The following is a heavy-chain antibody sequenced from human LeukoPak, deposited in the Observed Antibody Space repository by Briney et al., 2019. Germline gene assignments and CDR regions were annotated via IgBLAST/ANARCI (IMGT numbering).Heavy chain of an antibody. CDR3: ARNLGLDAFDI. CDR1: GGSISSSSYY. J-gene: IGHJ3*02. Sequence: SETLSLTCTVAGGSISSSSYYWGWIRQPPGKGLEWIGNIYYSGSTNYNPSLKSRVTISVDTSKNQFSLKLSSVTAADTAVYYCARNLGLDAFDIWGQGTMVTVSS. CDR2: IYYSGST. D-gene: IGHD3-16*01. V-gene: IGHV4-39*07.